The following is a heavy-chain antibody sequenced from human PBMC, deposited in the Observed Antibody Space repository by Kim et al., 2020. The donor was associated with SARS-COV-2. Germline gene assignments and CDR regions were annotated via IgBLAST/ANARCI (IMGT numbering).Heavy chain of an antibody. Sequence: SETLSLTCTVSGGSISSSSYYWGWIRQPPGKGLEWIGSIYYSGSTYYNPSLKSRVTISVDTSKNQFSLKLSSVTAADTAVYYCASIPGTDWFDPWGQGTLVTVSS. V-gene: IGHV4-39*07. CDR1: GGSISSSSYY. D-gene: IGHD3-10*01. J-gene: IGHJ5*02. CDR3: ASIPGTDWFDP. CDR2: IYYSGST.